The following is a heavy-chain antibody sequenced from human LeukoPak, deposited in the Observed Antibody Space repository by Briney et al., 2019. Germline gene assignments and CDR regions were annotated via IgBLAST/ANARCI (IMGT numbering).Heavy chain of an antibody. V-gene: IGHV3-48*03. CDR3: ARDPVVRGVIIRGYFDY. D-gene: IGHD3-10*01. CDR2: IGSSDSTT. Sequence: GGSLRLSCVASGFTFSSYEMNWVRQAPGKGLEWLSYIGSSDSTTHYADSVKGRFTISRDNAKNSLYLQMNSLRAEDTAVYYCARDPVVRGVIIRGYFDYWGQGTLVTVSS. CDR1: GFTFSSYE. J-gene: IGHJ4*02.